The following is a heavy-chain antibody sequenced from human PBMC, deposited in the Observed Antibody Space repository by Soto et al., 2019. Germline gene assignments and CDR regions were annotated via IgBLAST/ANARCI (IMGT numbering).Heavy chain of an antibody. D-gene: IGHD2-21*01. CDR3: ARRADVFESDPILY. CDR1: GDSICSLY. J-gene: IGHJ4*02. Sequence: PSETLSLTCTVSGDSICSLYWCWTRQPPGKGLEWIGYIYYSGSTNYNPSLKSRVAISVDTSKNQFSLKLSSVTAAHTAVYYCARRADVFESDPILYGSQGTLLTVSS. V-gene: IGHV4-59*11. CDR2: IYYSGST.